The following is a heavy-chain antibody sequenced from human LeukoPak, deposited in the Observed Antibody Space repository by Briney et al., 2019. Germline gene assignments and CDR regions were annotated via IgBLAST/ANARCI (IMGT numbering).Heavy chain of an antibody. V-gene: IGHV3-30-3*01. CDR3: ARDMGMKTTVAGGFDY. Sequence: GGSLRLPCAASGFTFSSYAMHWVRQAPGKGLEWVAVISYDGSNKYYADSVKGRFTISRDNSKNTLYLQMNSLRAEDTAVYYCARDMGMKTTVAGGFDYWGQGTLVTVSS. CDR2: ISYDGSNK. J-gene: IGHJ4*02. D-gene: IGHD4-23*01. CDR1: GFTFSSYA.